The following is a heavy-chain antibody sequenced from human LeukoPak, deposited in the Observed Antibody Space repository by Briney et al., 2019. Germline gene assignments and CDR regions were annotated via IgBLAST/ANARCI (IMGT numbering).Heavy chain of an antibody. V-gene: IGHV4-39*01. CDR2: IYYSGST. CDR3: ARLFQPVTPDY. CDR1: GGSISSSSYY. Sequence: PSETLSLTCTVSGGSISSSSYYWGWIRQPPGKGLEWIGSIYYSGSTYYNPSLKSRVTISVDTSKNQFSLKLSSVTAADTAVYYCARLFQPVTPDYWGQGTLVTVSS. J-gene: IGHJ4*02. D-gene: IGHD4-17*01.